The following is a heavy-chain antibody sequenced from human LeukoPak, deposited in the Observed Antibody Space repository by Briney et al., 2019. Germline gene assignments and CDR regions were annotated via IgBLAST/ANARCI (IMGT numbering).Heavy chain of an antibody. CDR1: GYTFTTYA. CDR3: ARAPYDILTGYSLNWFDP. V-gene: IGHV1-3*01. Sequence: ASVKVSCKASGYTFTTYAMHRVRQAPGQRPEWMGWINGDNGNTKYSQKFQGRVTITRDTSAYTGYMELRSLSSADTAVYFCARAPYDILTGYSLNWFDPWGQGTLVTVSS. J-gene: IGHJ5*02. D-gene: IGHD3-9*01. CDR2: INGDNGNT.